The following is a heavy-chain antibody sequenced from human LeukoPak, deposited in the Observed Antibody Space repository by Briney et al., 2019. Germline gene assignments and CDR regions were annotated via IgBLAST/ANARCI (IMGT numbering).Heavy chain of an antibody. J-gene: IGHJ4*02. Sequence: PWASVKVSCKASGYTFTSYGISWVRQAPGQGLEWMGWISAYNGNTNYAQKLQGRVTMTTDTSTSTAYMELRSLRSEDTAVYYCARARRGSSWPNYYFDYWGQGTLVTVSS. D-gene: IGHD6-13*01. V-gene: IGHV1-18*01. CDR1: GYTFTSYG. CDR2: ISAYNGNT. CDR3: ARARRGSSWPNYYFDY.